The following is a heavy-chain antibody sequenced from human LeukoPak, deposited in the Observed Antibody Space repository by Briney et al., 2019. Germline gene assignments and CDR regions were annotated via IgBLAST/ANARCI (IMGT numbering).Heavy chain of an antibody. CDR3: ARDSLPYYDSSGYRLTPFDY. J-gene: IGHJ4*02. CDR1: GFTFSSYG. V-gene: IGHV3-33*01. CDR2: IWYDGSNK. D-gene: IGHD3-22*01. Sequence: PGGSLRLPCAASGFTFSSYGMHWVRQAPGKGLEWVAVIWYDGSNKYYADSVKGRFTISRDNSKNTLYLQMNSLRAEDTAVYYCARDSLPYYDSSGYRLTPFDYWGQGTLVTVSS.